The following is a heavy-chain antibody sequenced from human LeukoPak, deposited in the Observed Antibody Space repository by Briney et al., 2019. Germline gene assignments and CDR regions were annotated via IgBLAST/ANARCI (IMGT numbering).Heavy chain of an antibody. V-gene: IGHV3-30*18. CDR1: GFAFSSYG. CDR3: VKFVPQNY. J-gene: IGHJ4*02. D-gene: IGHD3-16*02. CDR2: ITYDGGKE. Sequence: PGGSLRLSCSASGFAFSSYGMHWVRQAPGKGLEWVAVITYDGGKEYHADSVKGRFTISRDNSKNTLYLQMSTLRAEDTAVYYCVKFVPQNYWGQGTLVTVSS.